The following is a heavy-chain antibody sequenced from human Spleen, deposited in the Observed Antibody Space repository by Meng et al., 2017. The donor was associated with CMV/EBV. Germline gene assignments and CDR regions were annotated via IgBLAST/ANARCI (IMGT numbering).Heavy chain of an antibody. V-gene: IGHV2-5*01. CDR1: GVSASTRGVD. CDR2: IFWNDDK. D-gene: IGHD1-26*01. CDR3: AHRQGGATTF. J-gene: IGHJ4*02. Sequence: TCTLVGVSASTRGVDVGGIRQPPGKALEWLALIFWNDDKRYSPSLKSRLTITKDTSKDQVALTMTNMDPVDTATYYCAHRQGGATTFWGQGTLVTVSS.